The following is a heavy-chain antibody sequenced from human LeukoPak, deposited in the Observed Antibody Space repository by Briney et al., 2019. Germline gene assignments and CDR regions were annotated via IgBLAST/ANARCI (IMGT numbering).Heavy chain of an antibody. D-gene: IGHD6-19*01. J-gene: IGHJ4*02. CDR1: GFTFTGYW. CDR3: SRAYSTGWLGIYDY. CDR2: IRNKANGGTA. V-gene: IGHV3-49*04. Sequence: GGSLRLSCAASGFTFTGYWMHWVRQAPGKGLEWVGFIRNKANGGTADYAASVKGRFTISRDDSKTIAYLQMNSLKTEDTAVYFCSRAYSTGWLGIYDYWGQGILVTVSS.